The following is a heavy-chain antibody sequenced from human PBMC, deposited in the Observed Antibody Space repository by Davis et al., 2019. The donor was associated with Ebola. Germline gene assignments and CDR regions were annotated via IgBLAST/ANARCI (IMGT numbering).Heavy chain of an antibody. CDR1: GDSISRYY. J-gene: IGHJ3*01. Sequence: PSETLSLTCTVSGDSISRYYLNWIRQAPGKSLEWIGNVYYGQAIYNPSLKSRVTIFSDTSKTYFSLRLTSVTAADTATNFCARDNDPYGGRYKYRPPNAFDLWGQGTKVAVSS. CDR3: ARDNDPYGGRYKYRPPNAFDL. V-gene: IGHV4-59*12. CDR2: VYYGQA. D-gene: IGHD1-26*01.